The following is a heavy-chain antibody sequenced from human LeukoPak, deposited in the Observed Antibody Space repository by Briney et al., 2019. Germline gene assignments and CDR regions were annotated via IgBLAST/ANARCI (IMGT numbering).Heavy chain of an antibody. CDR3: ARVGYGRDAFDI. J-gene: IGHJ3*02. CDR2: IYYSGST. D-gene: IGHD5-18*01. Sequence: SETLSLTCTVSGGSISSYYWSWIRQPPGKGLEWIGYIYYSGSTNYNPSLKSRVTISVGASKNQFSLKLSSVTAADTAVYYCARVGYGRDAFDIWGQGTMVTVSS. CDR1: GGSISSYY. V-gene: IGHV4-59*01.